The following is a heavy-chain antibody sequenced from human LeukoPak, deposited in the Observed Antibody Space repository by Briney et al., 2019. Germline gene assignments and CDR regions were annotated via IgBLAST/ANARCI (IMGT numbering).Heavy chain of an antibody. CDR3: AKDILDI. J-gene: IGHJ3*02. Sequence: SLRLSCTASGFTFGDYAMSWVRQAPGKGLEWVGFMKSRTYGGTTEYAASVKGRFTISRDDSKSIAYLQMNSLKTEDTAVYYCAKDILDIWGQGTLVTVSS. V-gene: IGHV3-49*04. CDR1: GFTFGDYA. CDR2: MKSRTYGGTT.